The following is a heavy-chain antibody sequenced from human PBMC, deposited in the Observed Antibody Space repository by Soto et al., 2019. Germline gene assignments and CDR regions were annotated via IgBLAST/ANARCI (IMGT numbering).Heavy chain of an antibody. D-gene: IGHD1-26*01. CDR1: GFTFSSYG. J-gene: IGHJ4*02. Sequence: QVQVVESGGDVVQPGRSLRLTCAASGFTFSSYGMHWVRQAPGKGLEWVAVVSHDGSREYYSDSVKGRFFISRDNSKNVVHLEMNSLRLDDTALYWCARDLGTYSGVVGGTYPDYWGQGTRVTVSS. V-gene: IGHV3-30*03. CDR2: VSHDGSRE. CDR3: ARDLGTYSGVVGGTYPDY.